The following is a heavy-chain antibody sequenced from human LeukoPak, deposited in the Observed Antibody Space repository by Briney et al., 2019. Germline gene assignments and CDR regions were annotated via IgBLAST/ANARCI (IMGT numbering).Heavy chain of an antibody. CDR3: ARHTKAAATNWAWFDP. CDR1: GGSISGYY. D-gene: IGHD6-13*01. V-gene: IGHV4-59*08. CDR2: IYYSGST. J-gene: IGHJ5*02. Sequence: SETLSLTCTVSGGSISGYYWSWIRRPPGKGLVWIAYIYYSGSTNYNPSPKSRVTISVDTSKNQFSLELSSVTAADTAVYYCARHTKAAATNWAWFDPWGQGTLVTVSS.